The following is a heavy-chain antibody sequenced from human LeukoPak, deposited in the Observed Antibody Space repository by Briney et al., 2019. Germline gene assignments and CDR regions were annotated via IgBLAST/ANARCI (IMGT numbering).Heavy chain of an antibody. CDR2: ISGGSGTI. CDR1: GFTFTNYN. D-gene: IGHD4-17*01. CDR3: ARLYGDWFDP. J-gene: IGHJ5*02. V-gene: IGHV3-48*01. Sequence: GGSLRLSCAASGFTFTNYNMNWIRQAPGRGLEWISYISGGSGTIYYADSVRGRFTVSRDNAKDSLWLQMDSLRVEDTAVYFCARLYGDWFDPWGPGTLVTVSS.